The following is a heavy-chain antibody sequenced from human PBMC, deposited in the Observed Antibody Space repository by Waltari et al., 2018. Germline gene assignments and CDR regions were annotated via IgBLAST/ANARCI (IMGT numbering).Heavy chain of an antibody. V-gene: IGHV3-9*01. J-gene: IGHJ4*02. Sequence: EVQLVESGGGLVQPGRSLRLSCAASGFTFYDFSMHWVRQVPGNGRVWVVSLPWNSDTIYCADSVKGRFTVSSDNATKSLYVQMNSLRPEGRALYYCVRGLYSGSFDVYDHWGQGALVTVSS. CDR2: LPWNSDTI. CDR3: VRGLYSGSFDVYDH. D-gene: IGHD1-26*01. CDR1: GFTFYDFS.